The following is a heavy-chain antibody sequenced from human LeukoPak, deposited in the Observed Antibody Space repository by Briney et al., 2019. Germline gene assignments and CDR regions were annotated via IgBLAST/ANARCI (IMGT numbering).Heavy chain of an antibody. Sequence: GGSLTLPCAASGFPVSSNYMSGVRQAPGRGVEGVSIIYSGGSTFYADSVKGRFTISRDNSKNTLYLQMNSLRAEDTAVYYCARGGSYLSAFDIWGQGTMVTVSS. V-gene: IGHV3-53*01. CDR1: GFPVSSNY. D-gene: IGHD1-26*01. CDR3: ARGGSYLSAFDI. CDR2: IYSGGST. J-gene: IGHJ3*02.